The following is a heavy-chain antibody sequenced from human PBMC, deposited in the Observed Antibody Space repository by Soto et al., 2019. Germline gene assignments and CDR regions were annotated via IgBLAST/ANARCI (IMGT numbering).Heavy chain of an antibody. CDR2: IIPIFGTA. Sequence: GASVKVSCKASGGTFSSYAISWVRQAPGQGLEWMGGIIPIFGTANYAQKFQGRVTITADESTSTAYMELSSLRSEDTAVYYCARATIFGVVITNWFDPWGQGTLVTVSS. CDR1: GGTFSSYA. V-gene: IGHV1-69*13. J-gene: IGHJ5*02. D-gene: IGHD3-3*01. CDR3: ARATIFGVVITNWFDP.